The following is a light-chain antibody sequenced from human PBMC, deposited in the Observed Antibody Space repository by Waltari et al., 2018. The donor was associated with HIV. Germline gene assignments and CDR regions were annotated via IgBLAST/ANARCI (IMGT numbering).Light chain of an antibody. V-gene: IGLV1-47*01. Sequence: QSVLPQPPSASGTPGQRVTTSCSGSSSNIGRNYVYCYQHLPGTAPKLLSDRNNQRPSGVPDRFSGSKSGTSASLAISGLRSEDEADYYCATWDDSLSGSVFGGGTKLTVL. J-gene: IGLJ2*01. CDR3: ATWDDSLSGSV. CDR2: RNN. CDR1: SSNIGRNY.